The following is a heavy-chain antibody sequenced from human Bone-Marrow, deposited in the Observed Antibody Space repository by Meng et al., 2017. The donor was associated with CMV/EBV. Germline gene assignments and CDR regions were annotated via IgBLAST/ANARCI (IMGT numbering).Heavy chain of an antibody. J-gene: IGHJ5*02. CDR1: GGTFSSYA. CDR2: IIPIFGTA. CDR3: ARDATMVRGGVRFDP. V-gene: IGHV1-69*05. Sequence: SVKVSCKASGGTFSSYAISWVRQAPGQGLEWMGGIIPIFGTANYAQKFQGRVTITTDESTSTAYMELSSLRSEDTAVYYCARDATMVRGGVRFDPWGQGTLVTFSS. D-gene: IGHD3-10*01.